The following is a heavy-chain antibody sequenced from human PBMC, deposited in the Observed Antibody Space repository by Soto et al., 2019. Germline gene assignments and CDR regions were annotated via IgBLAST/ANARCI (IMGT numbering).Heavy chain of an antibody. Sequence: QVQLQESGPGLVKPSQTLSLTCTVSGGSISSGGYYWSWIRQHPGKGLERSGYIYYRGRTYYNPSLKSRVTISVDAAKNQFSLKLSSVTAADTDVYYCARDKWVVRGHPSPDPTLSEADAFDIWGQGTLVTVSS. CDR1: GGSISSGGYY. J-gene: IGHJ3*02. CDR2: IYYRGRT. V-gene: IGHV4-31*03. CDR3: ARDKWVVRGHPSPDPTLSEADAFDI. D-gene: IGHD3-10*01.